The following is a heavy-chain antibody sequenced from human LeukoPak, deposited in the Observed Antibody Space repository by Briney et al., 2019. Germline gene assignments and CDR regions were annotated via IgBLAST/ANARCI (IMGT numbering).Heavy chain of an antibody. Sequence: SETLSLTCTVSGGSISSESYYWGWIRQPPGRGLEWIGTIYYSGSTNYNPSLKSRVTISVDMSMNQFSLKLSSVTAADTAVYTCASIGASGDYWGQGTLVTVSS. CDR2: IYYSGST. D-gene: IGHD3-10*01. V-gene: IGHV4-39*07. J-gene: IGHJ4*02. CDR3: ASIGASGDY. CDR1: GGSISSESYY.